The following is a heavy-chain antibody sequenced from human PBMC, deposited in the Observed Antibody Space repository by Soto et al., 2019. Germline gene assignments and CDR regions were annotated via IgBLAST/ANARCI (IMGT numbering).Heavy chain of an antibody. J-gene: IGHJ6*02. CDR1: GYSFTSYW. CDR2: IDPSDSYT. D-gene: IGHD1-26*01. V-gene: IGHV5-10-1*01. Sequence: GESLKISCKGSGYSFTSYWISWVRQMPGKGLEWMGRIDPSDSYTNYSPSSQGHVTISADKSISTAYLQWSSLKASDTAMYYCARHEGDTSYYYYGMDVWGQGTTVTVSS. CDR3: ARHEGDTSYYYYGMDV.